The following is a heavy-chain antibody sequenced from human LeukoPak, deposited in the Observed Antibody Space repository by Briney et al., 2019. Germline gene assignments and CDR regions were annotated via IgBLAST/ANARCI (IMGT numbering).Heavy chain of an antibody. CDR1: GGTFSSYA. V-gene: IGHV1-69*01. J-gene: IGHJ6*02. Sequence: GASVKVSCKASGGTFSSYAISWVRQAPGQGLEWMGGIIPIFGTANYAQKFQGRVTITADESTSTAYMELSSLRSEDTAVYYCARDLRGSSWTHLYYGMDVWGQGTTVTVSS. CDR3: ARDLRGSSWTHLYYGMDV. CDR2: IIPIFGTA. D-gene: IGHD6-13*01.